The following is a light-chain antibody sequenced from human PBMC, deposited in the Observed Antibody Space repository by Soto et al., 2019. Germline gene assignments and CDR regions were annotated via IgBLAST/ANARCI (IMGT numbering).Light chain of an antibody. CDR2: EGS. Sequence: QSVLTQPASVSGSPGQSITISCTGTSSDVGSYNLVSWYQQHPGKAPKLMIYEGSKRPSGVSNRFSGSKSGNTASLTISGLQADDEADYYWCSYAGSTTLVFGGGTKLTVL. CDR1: SSDVGSYNL. CDR3: CSYAGSTTLV. V-gene: IGLV2-23*01. J-gene: IGLJ2*01.